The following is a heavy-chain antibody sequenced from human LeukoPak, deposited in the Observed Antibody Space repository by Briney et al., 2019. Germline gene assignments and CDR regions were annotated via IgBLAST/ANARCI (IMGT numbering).Heavy chain of an antibody. CDR1: GGSISSNNYY. J-gene: IGHJ4*02. Sequence: PSETLSLTCTVSGGSISSNNYYWSWIRQPPGREMEWIVSINYGGTTYYNPSLKSRVTISVDTSKNQFSLRLSSVTAADTALYLCARYVVSGAGKYYFDYWGQGSLVTVSS. CDR3: ARYVVSGAGKYYFDY. D-gene: IGHD3-10*01. CDR2: INYGGTT. V-gene: IGHV4-39*01.